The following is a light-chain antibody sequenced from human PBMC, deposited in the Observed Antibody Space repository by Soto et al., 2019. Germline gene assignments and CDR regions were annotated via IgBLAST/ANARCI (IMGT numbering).Light chain of an antibody. V-gene: IGKV3-20*01. CDR3: HQYYSPPHT. CDR1: QTIRSSF. Sequence: EIVLTQSPDALSLSPGERATLFCRASQTIRSSFLAWYQHKTGQTPRLLIYDASSRASGIPDRFSASGSGTDFALTINRLEPEDSAVYYCHQYYSPPHTFGQGTKLEI. CDR2: DAS. J-gene: IGKJ2*01.